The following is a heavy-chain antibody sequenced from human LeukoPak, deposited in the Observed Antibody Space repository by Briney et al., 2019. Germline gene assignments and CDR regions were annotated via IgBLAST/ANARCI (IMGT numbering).Heavy chain of an antibody. Sequence: SETLSLTCAVYGGSFSGYYWSWIRQPPGKGLEWIGEINHSGSTNYNPSLKSRVTISVDPSKNQFSLKLSSVTAADTAVYYCASPPRYCSSTSCSRGFDYWGQGTLVTVSS. CDR2: INHSGST. CDR1: GGSFSGYY. V-gene: IGHV4-34*01. D-gene: IGHD2-2*01. CDR3: ASPPRYCSSTSCSRGFDY. J-gene: IGHJ4*02.